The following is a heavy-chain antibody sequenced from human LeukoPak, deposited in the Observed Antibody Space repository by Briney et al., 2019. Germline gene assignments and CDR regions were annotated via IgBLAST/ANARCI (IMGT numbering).Heavy chain of an antibody. J-gene: IGHJ4*02. D-gene: IGHD4-23*01. CDR3: AKDPRGGNSVYVY. Sequence: GASVKVSCKASGYTFTSYDINWVRQATGQGLEWMGWMNPNSGNTGYAQKFQGRVTITRNTSISTAYMELSSLRAEDTAVYYCAKDPRGGNSVYVYWGQGTLVTVSS. CDR1: GYTFTSYD. V-gene: IGHV1-8*03. CDR2: MNPNSGNT.